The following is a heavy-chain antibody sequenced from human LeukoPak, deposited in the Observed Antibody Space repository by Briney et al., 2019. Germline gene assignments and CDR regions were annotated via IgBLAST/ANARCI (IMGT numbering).Heavy chain of an antibody. J-gene: IGHJ4*02. V-gene: IGHV4-39*01. CDR3: ARLQYYYDSNGYYSLYYFDY. CDR1: GDSISSSSYY. D-gene: IGHD3-22*01. Sequence: PSETLSLTCTVSGDSISSSSYYWGWIRQPPGKGLEWIGNIYYSGSTYYNPSLRSRLTISLDTSKNQFSLTLSSVTAVDTAVYYCARLQYYYDSNGYYSLYYFDYWGQGTVVTVSS. CDR2: IYYSGST.